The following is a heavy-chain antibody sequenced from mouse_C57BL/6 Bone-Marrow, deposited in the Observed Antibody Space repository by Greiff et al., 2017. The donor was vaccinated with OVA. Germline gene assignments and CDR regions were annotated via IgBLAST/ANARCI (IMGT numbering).Heavy chain of an antibody. V-gene: IGHV5-17*01. CDR2: ISSGSSTI. J-gene: IGHJ4*01. Sequence: EVKLMESGGGLVKPGGSLKLSCAASGFTFSDYGMHWVRQAPEKGLEWVAYISSGSSTIYYADTVKGRFTISRDNAKNTLFLQMTSLRSEDTAMYYCARGVHYGYAMDYWGQGTSVTVSS. CDR3: ARGVHYGYAMDY. D-gene: IGHD1-2*01. CDR1: GFTFSDYG.